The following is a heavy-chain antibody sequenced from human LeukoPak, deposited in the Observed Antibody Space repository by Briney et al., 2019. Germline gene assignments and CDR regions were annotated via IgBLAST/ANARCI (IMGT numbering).Heavy chain of an antibody. D-gene: IGHD1/OR15-1a*01. J-gene: IGHJ4*02. Sequence: GESLKISCKGSGYSFTSYWIGWGRQMPGKGLEWMGIIYLGDSDTRYSPSFHGPVTISADKSISTAYLQWSSLKASDTAMYYCARRNSDYFDYWGQGTLVTVSS. CDR2: IYLGDSDT. V-gene: IGHV5-51*01. CDR3: ARRNSDYFDY. CDR1: GYSFTSYW.